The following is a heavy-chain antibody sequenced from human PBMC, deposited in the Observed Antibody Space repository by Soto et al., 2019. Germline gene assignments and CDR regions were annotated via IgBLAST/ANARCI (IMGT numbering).Heavy chain of an antibody. CDR2: IIPIFGTA. CDR1: GSTFSSYA. CDR3: ARVEYSSPGWLGYNWFDP. Sequence: QVQLVQSGAEVKKPGSSVKVSCKASGSTFSSYAISWVRQAPGQGLEWMGGIIPIFGTANYAQKFQGRVTITADESTSTAYMELSSLRSEDTAVYYCARVEYSSPGWLGYNWFDPWGQGTLVTVSS. D-gene: IGHD6-6*01. V-gene: IGHV1-69*12. J-gene: IGHJ5*02.